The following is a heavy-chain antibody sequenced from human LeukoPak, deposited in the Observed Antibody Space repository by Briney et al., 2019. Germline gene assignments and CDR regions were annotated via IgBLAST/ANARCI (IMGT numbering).Heavy chain of an antibody. CDR2: IYHSGST. CDR3: ARQINGYYGDYGT. CDR1: GYSISSGYY. V-gene: IGHV4-38-2*01. Sequence: SETLSLTCAVSGYSISSGYYWGWIRQPPGKGLEWIGSIYHSGSTYYNPSLKSRVTISVDTSKNQFSLKLSSVTAADTAVYYCARQINGYYGDYGTWGQGTLVTVSS. D-gene: IGHD4-17*01. J-gene: IGHJ4*02.